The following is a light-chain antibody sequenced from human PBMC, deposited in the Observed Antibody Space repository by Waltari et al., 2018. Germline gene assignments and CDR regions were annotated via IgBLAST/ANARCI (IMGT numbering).Light chain of an antibody. V-gene: IGKV4-1*01. J-gene: IGKJ1*01. Sequence: DIVMTQSPDSLAVSLGERATINCKSSQSVLYSSNNKNHLAWYQQKPGQPPKLLVYWASTRESGVPDRFIGSGSGTDFTLTISSLQAEDVAVYYCQQYYSLPWTFGQGTKVEIK. CDR1: QSVLYSSNNKNH. CDR2: WAS. CDR3: QQYYSLPWT.